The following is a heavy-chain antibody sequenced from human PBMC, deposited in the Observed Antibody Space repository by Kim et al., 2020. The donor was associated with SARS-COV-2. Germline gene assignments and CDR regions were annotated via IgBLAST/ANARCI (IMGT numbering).Heavy chain of an antibody. D-gene: IGHD2-15*01. Sequence: AQKLQGRVTMTTETAPSTAYMELRSLRSDDTAVYYCARVGCAGGSCSHFDYWGQGTLVTVSS. J-gene: IGHJ4*02. CDR3: ARVGCAGGSCSHFDY. V-gene: IGHV1-18*01.